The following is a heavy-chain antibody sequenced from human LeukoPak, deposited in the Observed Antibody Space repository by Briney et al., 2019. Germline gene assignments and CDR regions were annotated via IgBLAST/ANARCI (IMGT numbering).Heavy chain of an antibody. Sequence: ASVKVSCKPSGGTFSSYAICWVRQTPGQGLGWMGWINPNSGVTHYPQKLQRRVSMTRDTSIRTSYIDERSLRSDDTALYYRARGQQWLEAFDYWGLGNLVTVSS. CDR2: INPNSGVT. J-gene: IGHJ4*02. D-gene: IGHD6-19*01. CDR1: GGTFSSYA. V-gene: IGHV1-2*02. CDR3: ARGQQWLEAFDY.